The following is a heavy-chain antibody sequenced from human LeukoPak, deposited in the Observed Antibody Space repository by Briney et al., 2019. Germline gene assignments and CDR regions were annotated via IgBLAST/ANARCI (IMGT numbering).Heavy chain of an antibody. V-gene: IGHV4-61*01. J-gene: IGHJ5*02. CDR3: ARGGYYGSGNDFRFDP. D-gene: IGHD3-10*01. CDR1: GGSISSSSYY. CDR2: IHYTGST. Sequence: SETLSLTCTVSGGSISSSSYYWSWIRQSPGKGLECIGYIHYTGSTNYNPSLKSRVTISVETSKNQFSLKLKSVTVADTAVHYCARGGYYGSGNDFRFDPWGQGTLVTVSS.